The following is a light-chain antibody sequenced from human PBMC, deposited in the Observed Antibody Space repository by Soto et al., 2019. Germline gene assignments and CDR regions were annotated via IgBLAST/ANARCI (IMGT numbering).Light chain of an antibody. V-gene: IGKV3-20*01. CDR2: GAS. J-gene: IGKJ5*01. CDR1: QSVNTNY. Sequence: EIVLTQSPGTLSLSPGERATLSCRASQSVNTNYLAWYQQKSGQAPRLLIYGASSRATGIPDRFGGSGSGTDITLTISRLEPEDFAAYFCQQYGSSPITFGQGTRLEI. CDR3: QQYGSSPIT.